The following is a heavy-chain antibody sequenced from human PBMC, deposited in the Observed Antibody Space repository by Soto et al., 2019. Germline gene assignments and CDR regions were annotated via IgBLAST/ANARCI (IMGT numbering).Heavy chain of an antibody. Sequence: SVEVSCKXSGGTFSSYAISWVRQAPGQGLEWMGGIIPIFGTANYAQKFQGRVTITADKSTSTAYMELSSLRSEDTAVYYCARVRCSSPSCYTILRGYYYYGMDVWGQGTTVTVSS. CDR2: IIPIFGTA. CDR3: ARVRCSSPSCYTILRGYYYYGMDV. D-gene: IGHD2-2*02. CDR1: GGTFSSYA. J-gene: IGHJ6*02. V-gene: IGHV1-69*06.